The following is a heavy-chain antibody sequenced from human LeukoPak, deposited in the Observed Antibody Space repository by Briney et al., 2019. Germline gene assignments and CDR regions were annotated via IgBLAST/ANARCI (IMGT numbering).Heavy chain of an antibody. D-gene: IGHD2-2*01. Sequence: GGSLRLSCVASGFALSTYAMNWVRQAPGKGLEWVSVVGSSGGSTYYADSVKGRFTISRDTSKNTLYLQMSSLRAEDTAVYYCAKGIHCTSNSCYRRGMDVWGQGTTVTVSS. V-gene: IGHV3-23*01. J-gene: IGHJ6*02. CDR3: AKGIHCTSNSCYRRGMDV. CDR2: VGSSGGST. CDR1: GFALSTYA.